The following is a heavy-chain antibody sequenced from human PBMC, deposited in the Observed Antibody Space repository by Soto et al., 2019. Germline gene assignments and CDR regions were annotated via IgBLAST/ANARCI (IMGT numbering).Heavy chain of an antibody. CDR1: GCPISSYY. V-gene: IGHV4-59*08. D-gene: IGHD1-26*01. J-gene: IGHJ2*01. CDR3: ARHVVVGATGNWYFDL. Sequence: SETLSLTCTVSGCPISSYYWSWIRQPPGKGLEWIGYIYYSGSTNYNPSLKSRVTISVDTSKNQFSLKLSSVTAADTAVYYCARHVVVGATGNWYFDLWGRGTLVTVSS. CDR2: IYYSGST.